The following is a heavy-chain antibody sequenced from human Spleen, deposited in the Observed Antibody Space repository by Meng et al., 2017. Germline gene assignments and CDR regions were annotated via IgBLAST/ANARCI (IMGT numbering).Heavy chain of an antibody. CDR2: IYYSGST. J-gene: IGHJ6*02. Sequence: SETLSLTCTVSGGSISSGGYYWSWIRQPPGKGLEWIGYIYYSGSTNYNPSLKSRVTISVDTSKNQFSLKLSSVTAADTAVYYCARDREIVTGTDYGMDVWGQGTTVTVSS. CDR3: ARDREIVTGTDYGMDV. CDR1: GGSISSGGYY. V-gene: IGHV4-61*08. D-gene: IGHD1-20*01.